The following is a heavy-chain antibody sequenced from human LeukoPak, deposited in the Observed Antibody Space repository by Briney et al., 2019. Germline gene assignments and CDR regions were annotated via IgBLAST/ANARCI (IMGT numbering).Heavy chain of an antibody. D-gene: IGHD6-19*01. CDR1: GFTFSSYA. Sequence: GGSLRLSCAASGFTFSSYAMGWVRQAPGKGLEWVSSITGSSGDNTYYADSVKGRFTISRDNSKNTLYLRMSSLRAEDTAVYYCAKDTAVAGTVDYWGQGTLVTVSS. J-gene: IGHJ4*02. CDR2: ITGSSGDNT. V-gene: IGHV3-23*01. CDR3: AKDTAVAGTVDY.